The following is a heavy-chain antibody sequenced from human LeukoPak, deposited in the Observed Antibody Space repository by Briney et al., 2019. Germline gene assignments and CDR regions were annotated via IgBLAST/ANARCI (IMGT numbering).Heavy chain of an antibody. CDR3: TLIQGWGSGSYYRDF. J-gene: IGHJ4*02. D-gene: IGHD3-10*01. V-gene: IGHV3-15*01. Sequence: GGSLRLSCAASGFTISNDWMSWVRQAPGKGLEWVARVKSKGAGETTDYAAPVKGRFTISRDDSKNTLYLQMNSLKTEDTAVYYCTLIQGWGSGSYYRDFWGQGTLVTVSS. CDR1: GFTISNDW. CDR2: VKSKGAGETT.